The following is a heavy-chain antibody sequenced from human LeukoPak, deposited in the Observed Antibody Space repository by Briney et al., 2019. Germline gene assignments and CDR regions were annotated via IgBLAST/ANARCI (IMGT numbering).Heavy chain of an antibody. Sequence: SETLSLTCTVSGGSITSYYWSWIRQPPGKGLEWIGYIYYSGSTNYNPSLKSRVTISVDTPQNQSSLKLSSVTPADTAVYYCARAGMGMVLYFDYWGQGTLVTVSS. CDR3: ARAGMGMVLYFDY. J-gene: IGHJ4*02. D-gene: IGHD7-27*01. V-gene: IGHV4-59*01. CDR2: IYYSGST. CDR1: GGSITSYY.